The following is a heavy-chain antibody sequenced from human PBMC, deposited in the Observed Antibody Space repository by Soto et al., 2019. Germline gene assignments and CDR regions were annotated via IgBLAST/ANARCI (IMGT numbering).Heavy chain of an antibody. V-gene: IGHV4-34*01. CDR1: GGSFSGYY. D-gene: IGHD2-15*01. J-gene: IGHJ4*02. CDR3: ARGRCSATYCYSNFDS. Sequence: QVQLQQWGAGLLKPSETLSLTCAVYGGSFSGYYWSWIRQPPGKGLEWIGEINHSGSTNYNPSLKSRVTMSADPSKGQFSLKLSAVTAADTAVYYCARGRCSATYCYSNFDSWGQGTLVTVSS. CDR2: INHSGST.